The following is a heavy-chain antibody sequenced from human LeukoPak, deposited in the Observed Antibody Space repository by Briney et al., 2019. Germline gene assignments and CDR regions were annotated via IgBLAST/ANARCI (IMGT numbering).Heavy chain of an antibody. CDR3: ASPGTGYSSGWYYFDY. Sequence: ASVKVSCKASGYTFTSYGISWVRQAPGLGLEWMGWISAYNGNTNYAQKLQGRVTMTTDTSTSTAYMELRSLRSDDTAVYYCASPGTGYSSGWYYFDYWGQGTLVTVSS. V-gene: IGHV1-18*01. CDR1: GYTFTSYG. CDR2: ISAYNGNT. J-gene: IGHJ4*02. D-gene: IGHD6-19*01.